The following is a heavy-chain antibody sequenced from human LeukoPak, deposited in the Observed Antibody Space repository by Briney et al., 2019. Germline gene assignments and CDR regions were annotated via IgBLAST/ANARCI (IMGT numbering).Heavy chain of an antibody. Sequence: PGRSLRLSCATPGFTFSSYAMHWVRQAPGKGLEWVAVISSDGTNKYYADSVKGRFTISRDNSKNTLYLQMNSLRAEDTAVYYCARVSIFGVVIPPDYWGQGTLVTVSS. J-gene: IGHJ4*02. CDR1: GFTFSSYA. CDR2: ISSDGTNK. CDR3: ARVSIFGVVIPPDY. V-gene: IGHV3-30*01. D-gene: IGHD3-3*02.